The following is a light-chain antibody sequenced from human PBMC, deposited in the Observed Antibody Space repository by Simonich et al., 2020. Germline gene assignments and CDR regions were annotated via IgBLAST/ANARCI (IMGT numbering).Light chain of an antibody. CDR3: QQYNNWPPWT. V-gene: IGKV3-15*01. CDR2: GAS. CDR1: QSVSNN. J-gene: IGKJ1*01. Sequence: EIVMTQSPATLSVSPGERATLSCMASQSVSNNLAWYQQKPGQAPRLLIYGASTRATGIPARVSGSGSGTEFTLTISSMQSEDFAVYYCQQYNNWPPWTFGQGTKVEIK.